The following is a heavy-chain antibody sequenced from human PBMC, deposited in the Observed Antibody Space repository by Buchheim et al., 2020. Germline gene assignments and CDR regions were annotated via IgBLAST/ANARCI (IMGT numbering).Heavy chain of an antibody. CDR2: IYYSGST. J-gene: IGHJ6*02. Sequence: QVQLQESGPGLVKPSQTLSLTCTVSGGSISSGDYYWSWIRQPPGKGLEWIGYIYYSGSTYYNPSLKSRVPISVETSKNPFSLKLSSVTAADTAVYYCARDRDIHGGVVGYYYGMDVWGQGTT. D-gene: IGHD2-15*01. CDR1: GGSISSGDYY. V-gene: IGHV4-30-4*01. CDR3: ARDRDIHGGVVGYYYGMDV.